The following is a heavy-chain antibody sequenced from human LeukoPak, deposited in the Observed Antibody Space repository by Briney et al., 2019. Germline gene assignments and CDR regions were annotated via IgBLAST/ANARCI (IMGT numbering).Heavy chain of an antibody. CDR3: ARARYFDWLSRIYWFDP. Sequence: SETLSLTCAVYGGSFSGHYWSWIRQPPGKGLEWIGEINHSGSTNYNPSLKSRVTISVDTSKNQFSLKLSSVTAADTAVYHCARARYFDWLSRIYWFDPWGQGTLVTVSS. CDR1: GGSFSGHY. D-gene: IGHD3-9*01. V-gene: IGHV4-34*01. CDR2: INHSGST. J-gene: IGHJ5*02.